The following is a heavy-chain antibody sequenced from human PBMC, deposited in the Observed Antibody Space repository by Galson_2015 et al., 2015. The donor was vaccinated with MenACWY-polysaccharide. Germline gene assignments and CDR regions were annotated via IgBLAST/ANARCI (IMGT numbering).Heavy chain of an antibody. D-gene: IGHD2-2*01. V-gene: IGHV4-31*03. CDR1: GGSISSGGYY. J-gene: IGHJ5*02. Sequence: TLSLACTVSGGSISSGGYYWSWIRPHPGKGLAWIGYIYYSGSTYYNPSLKSRVTISVDTSKNQFSLKLSSVTAAVTAVYYCARVLGYCSSTSCFGSWFDPWVHGTLVTVSS. CDR3: ARVLGYCSSTSCFGSWFDP. CDR2: IYYSGST.